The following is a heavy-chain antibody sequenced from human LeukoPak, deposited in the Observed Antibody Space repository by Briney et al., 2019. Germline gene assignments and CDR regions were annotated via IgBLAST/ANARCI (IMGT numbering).Heavy chain of an antibody. J-gene: IGHJ6*02. CDR1: GGTFSSYA. V-gene: IGHV1-46*01. CDR3: ARVRALYYYYGMDV. Sequence: ASVKVSCKASGGTFSSYAISWVRQAPGQGLEWMGIINPSGGSTSYAQKFQGRVTMTRDTSTSTVYMELSSLRSEDTAVYYCARVRALYYYYGMDVWSQGTTVTVSS. CDR2: INPSGGST.